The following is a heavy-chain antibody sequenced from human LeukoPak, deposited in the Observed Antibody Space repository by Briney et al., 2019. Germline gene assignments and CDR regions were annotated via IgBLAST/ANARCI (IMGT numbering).Heavy chain of an antibody. CDR3: VRVGVGEFGDEDFFDY. Sequence: PGGSLRLSCAASGFTFSDTWMHWVRQAPGEGLVWVSRIRSDGSDTRYAESVKGRFTISRDNAENSLYLQMNSLRAEDTALYYCVRVGVGEFGDEDFFDYWGQGTLVTVSS. CDR2: IRSDGSDT. V-gene: IGHV3-74*01. J-gene: IGHJ4*02. D-gene: IGHD3-10*01. CDR1: GFTFSDTW.